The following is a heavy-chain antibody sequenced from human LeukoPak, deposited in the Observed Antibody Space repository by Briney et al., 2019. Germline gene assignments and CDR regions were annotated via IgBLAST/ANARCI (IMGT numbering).Heavy chain of an antibody. CDR2: INHSGST. D-gene: IGHD2-15*01. CDR3: ARGRGYCSGGSCYGTYYYYMDV. J-gene: IGHJ6*03. Sequence: SETLSLTCSVSGVSISSSNCYWAWIRQPPGKGLEWIGEINHSGSTNYNPSLKSRVTISVDTSKNQFSLKLSSVTAADTAVYYCARGRGYCSGGSCYGTYYYYMDVWGKGTTVTVSS. V-gene: IGHV4-39*07. CDR1: GVSISSSNCY.